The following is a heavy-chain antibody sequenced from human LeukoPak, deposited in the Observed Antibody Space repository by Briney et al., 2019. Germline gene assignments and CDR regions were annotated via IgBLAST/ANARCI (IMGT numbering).Heavy chain of an antibody. CDR1: GFTFSTYN. Sequence: GSLRLSCAASGFTFSTYNMNWVRQAPGKGLEWISYISSSSRTICCVDSVKGRFTISRDNAKNSLYLQMNSLRDEDTAVYYCARDFNDPIDYWGQGTLVTVSS. CDR2: ISSSSRTI. J-gene: IGHJ4*02. V-gene: IGHV3-48*02. D-gene: IGHD1-1*01. CDR3: ARDFNDPIDY.